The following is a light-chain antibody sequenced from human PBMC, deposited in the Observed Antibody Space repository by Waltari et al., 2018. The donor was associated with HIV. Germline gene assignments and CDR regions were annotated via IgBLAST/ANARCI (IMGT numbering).Light chain of an antibody. CDR3: QQYQSYSLT. V-gene: IGKV1-5*03. CDR1: HSISTW. Sequence: DIQMTQSPSTLSASVGDRVTITCRSSHSISTWLALYQQQPGRAPKLLIYKTSSLQSGVPSRFSGSGSGTEFSLTISSLQPDDFTTYYCQQYQSYSLTFVQGTRLEMK. CDR2: KTS. J-gene: IGKJ5*01.